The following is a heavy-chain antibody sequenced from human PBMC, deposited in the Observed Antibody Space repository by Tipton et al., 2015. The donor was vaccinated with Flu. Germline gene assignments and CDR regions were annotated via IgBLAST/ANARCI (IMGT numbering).Heavy chain of an antibody. CDR3: ARDNVYCSGGSCYSHDYYGMDV. J-gene: IGHJ6*02. CDR2: FYTSGST. Sequence: TLSLTCTVSGGSISSYYWSWIRQPAGKGLEWIGRFYTSGSTNYNPSLKSRATMSVDTSKNQFSLKLSSVTAADTAVYYCARDNVYCSGGSCYSHDYYGMDVWGQGTTVTVSS. D-gene: IGHD2-15*01. V-gene: IGHV4-4*07. CDR1: GGSISSYY.